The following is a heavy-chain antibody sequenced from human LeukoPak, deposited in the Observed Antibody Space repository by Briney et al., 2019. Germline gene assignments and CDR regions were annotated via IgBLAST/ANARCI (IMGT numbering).Heavy chain of an antibody. J-gene: IGHJ3*02. D-gene: IGHD3-9*01. CDR2: IYSDGNT. CDR1: GFTFSSYA. Sequence: PGGSLRLSCAASGFTFSSYAMSWVRQAPGKGLEWVSVIYSDGNTYYADSVKGRFTISRDNSKNTLYLQMNSLRAEDTAVYYCAKEPRNYDILTGYPQGAFDIWGQGTMVTVSS. V-gene: IGHV3-66*01. CDR3: AKEPRNYDILTGYPQGAFDI.